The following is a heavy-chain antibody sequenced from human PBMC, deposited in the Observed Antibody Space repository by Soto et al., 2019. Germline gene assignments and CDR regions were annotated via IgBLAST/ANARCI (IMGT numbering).Heavy chain of an antibody. V-gene: IGHV4-39*01. CDR2: IYYSGSN. J-gene: IGHJ4*02. Sequence: SETLSLTCTVSGGSISSSSYYWGWLRQPPGQGLVWIGSIYYSGSNYYNPSLKSRVTISVDTSKTQFPLKLSSVTAADTAVYYCARRTEKLTGLKFDYWGQGTLVTVSS. CDR1: GGSISSSSYY. CDR3: ARRTEKLTGLKFDY. D-gene: IGHD7-27*01.